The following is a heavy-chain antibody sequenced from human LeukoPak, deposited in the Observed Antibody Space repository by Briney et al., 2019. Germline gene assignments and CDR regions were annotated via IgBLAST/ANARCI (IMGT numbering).Heavy chain of an antibody. CDR2: IKEDGSEK. J-gene: IGHJ4*02. V-gene: IGHV3-7*01. CDR1: GFSFRGCW. CDR3: ARVAWPHYFDY. D-gene: IGHD2-21*01. Sequence: PGGSLRLSCAASGFSFRGCWMSWVRQAPGKGLEWVANIKEDGSEKYYVDSVKGRFTISRDNAENALYLQMNSLRAEDTAVYYCARVAWPHYFDYWGQGTLVTVSS.